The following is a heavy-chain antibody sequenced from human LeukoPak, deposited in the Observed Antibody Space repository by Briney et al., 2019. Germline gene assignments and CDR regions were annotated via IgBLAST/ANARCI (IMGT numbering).Heavy chain of an antibody. CDR3: ARGRRGIQLSFRVNPFDY. CDR1: GFTFSDNY. Sequence: GGSLRLSCAASGFTFSDNYMGWIRQAPGKGLEWVSYISSSGNTTYNADSVKGRFSITRDNAKTSLYLQINSQRAEDTAVYYCARGRRGIQLSFRVNPFDYWGQRTVNTVSS. CDR2: ISSSGNTT. V-gene: IGHV3-11*01. D-gene: IGHD5-18*01. J-gene: IGHJ4*02.